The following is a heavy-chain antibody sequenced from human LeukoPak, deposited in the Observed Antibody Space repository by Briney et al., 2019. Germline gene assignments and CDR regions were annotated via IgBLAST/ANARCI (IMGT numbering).Heavy chain of an antibody. CDR1: GYTFTSYG. V-gene: IGHV1-18*01. CDR3: ARDMVQGVIMSY. D-gene: IGHD3-10*01. CDR2: ISAYNGNT. J-gene: IGHJ4*02. Sequence: ASVKVSCKASGYTFTSYGISLVRQAPGQGLEWMGWISAYNGNTNYAQKLQGRVTMTTDTSTSTAYMELRSLRADDTAVYYCARDMVQGVIMSYWGQGTLVTVSS.